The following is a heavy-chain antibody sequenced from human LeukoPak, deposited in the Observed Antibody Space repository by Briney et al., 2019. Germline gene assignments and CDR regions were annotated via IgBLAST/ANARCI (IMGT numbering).Heavy chain of an antibody. D-gene: IGHD6-13*01. Sequence: GGSLSLFCAASGFTFSSYSMNWLRQAPGKGLEWVSSISSSSSYLYYADSVKGRSTISRDNAKNSLCLQMNSLRAEDTAVYYCARKLGYGMDVWGQGTTVTVSS. CDR1: GFTFSSYS. J-gene: IGHJ6*02. CDR2: ISSSSSYL. V-gene: IGHV3-21*01. CDR3: ARKLGYGMDV.